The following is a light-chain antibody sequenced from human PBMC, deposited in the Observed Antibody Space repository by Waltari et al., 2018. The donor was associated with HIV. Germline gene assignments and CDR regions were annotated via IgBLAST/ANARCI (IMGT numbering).Light chain of an antibody. CDR1: TLRSYY. V-gene: IGLV3-19*01. CDR3: HSRDSSGSHVV. J-gene: IGLJ2*01. Sequence: SSELTPAPTVSVALGQTLRITCHADTLRSYYSSWYKQKSGQAPVGVLFGRNYRTSGIPARFAGSSSGNAATLTITGARAEDEADYYCHSRDSSGSHVVFGGGTKVTVL. CDR2: GRN.